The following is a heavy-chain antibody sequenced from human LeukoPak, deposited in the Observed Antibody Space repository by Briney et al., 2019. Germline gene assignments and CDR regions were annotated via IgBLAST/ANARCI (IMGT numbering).Heavy chain of an antibody. CDR3: ARDAYSGSAS. CDR2: IYYSGST. V-gene: IGHV4-39*07. Sequence: SETLSLTCTVSGGSISSSSYYWGWIRQPPGKGLEWIGSIYYSGSTYYNPSLKSRVTISVDTSKNQFSLKLSSVTAADTAVYYCARDAYSGSASWGQGTLVTVSS. D-gene: IGHD1-26*01. CDR1: GGSISSSSYY. J-gene: IGHJ5*02.